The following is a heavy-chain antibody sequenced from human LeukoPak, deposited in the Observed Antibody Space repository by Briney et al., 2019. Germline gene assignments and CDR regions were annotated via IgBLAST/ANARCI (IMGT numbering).Heavy chain of an antibody. J-gene: IGHJ5*02. Sequence: GGSLRLSCAASGFTFSSYSMNWVRQAPGKGLEWVSSISSSSSYIYYADSVKGRFTISRDNSKNTLYLQMNSLRAEDTAVYYCAKDGIQLWLRFDPWGQGTLVTVSS. CDR1: GFTFSSYS. V-gene: IGHV3-21*04. CDR3: AKDGIQLWLRFDP. D-gene: IGHD5-18*01. CDR2: ISSSSSYI.